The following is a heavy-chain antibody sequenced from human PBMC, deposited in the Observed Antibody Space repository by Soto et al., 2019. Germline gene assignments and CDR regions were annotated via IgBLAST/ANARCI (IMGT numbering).Heavy chain of an antibody. CDR3: ARGSLGGGSGYEYYYYYYGMDV. D-gene: IGHD3-3*01. CDR2: INPSGGST. Sequence: ASVKVSCKASGYTFTSYYMHWVRQAPGQGLEWMGIINPSGGSTSYAQKFQGRVTMTRDTSTSTVYMELSSLRSEDTAVYYCARGSLGGGSGYEYYYYYYGMDVWGQGTTVTVSS. CDR1: GYTFTSYY. V-gene: IGHV1-46*01. J-gene: IGHJ6*02.